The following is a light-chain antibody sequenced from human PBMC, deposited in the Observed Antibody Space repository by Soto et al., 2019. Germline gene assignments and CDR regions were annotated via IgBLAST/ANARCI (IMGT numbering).Light chain of an antibody. CDR1: SSDVGSYNR. CDR3: SSFTPSSTYV. Sequence: QSVLTQPPSVSGSPGQSVAISCSGTSSDVGSYNRVSWYQQPPGTAPKLMIYDVSNRPSGVPDRFSGSKSGNTASLTISGLQAEDEADYSCSSFTPSSTYVFGTGTKLTVL. V-gene: IGLV2-18*02. CDR2: DVS. J-gene: IGLJ1*01.